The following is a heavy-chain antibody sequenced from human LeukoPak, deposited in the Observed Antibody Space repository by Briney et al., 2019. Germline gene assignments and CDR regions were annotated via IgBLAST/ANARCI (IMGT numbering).Heavy chain of an antibody. D-gene: IGHD6-19*01. CDR2: IYTSGST. Sequence: SETLSLTCTVSGGSISSYYWSWTRQPAGKGLEWIGRIYTSGSTNYNPSLKSRVTMSVDTSKNQFSLKLSSVTAADTAVYYCAREERPIAVAGISAWGQGTLVTVSS. CDR1: GGSISSYY. J-gene: IGHJ4*02. V-gene: IGHV4-4*07. CDR3: AREERPIAVAGISA.